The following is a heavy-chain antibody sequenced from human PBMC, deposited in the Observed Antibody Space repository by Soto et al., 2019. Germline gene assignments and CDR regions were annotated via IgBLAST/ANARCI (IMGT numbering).Heavy chain of an antibody. CDR3: ARGSSYYDSSGYYRKIDY. J-gene: IGHJ4*02. Sequence: GGSLRLSCAASGFTFSSYSMNWVRQAPGKGLEWVSSISSSSSYIYYADSVKGRFTISRDNAKNSLYLQMNSLRAEDTAVYYCARGSSYYDSSGYYRKIDYWGQGTLVTVSS. CDR2: ISSSSSYI. D-gene: IGHD3-22*01. V-gene: IGHV3-21*01. CDR1: GFTFSSYS.